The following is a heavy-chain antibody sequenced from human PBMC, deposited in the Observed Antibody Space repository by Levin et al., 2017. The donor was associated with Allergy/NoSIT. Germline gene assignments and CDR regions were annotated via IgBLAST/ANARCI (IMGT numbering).Heavy chain of an antibody. CDR1: GGSISNSLYY. J-gene: IGHJ4*02. Sequence: SETLSLTCAVPGGSISNSLYYWGWIRQPPGTWLEWIGSIYYSGNTYYNPSLNSGVTISVDTSKNQFSLKLSSVTAADTAVYYCARQQSIAAVYLHFDYWGQGTLVTVSS. CDR2: IYYSGNT. V-gene: IGHV4-39*01. D-gene: IGHD6-13*01. CDR3: ARQQSIAAVYLHFDY.